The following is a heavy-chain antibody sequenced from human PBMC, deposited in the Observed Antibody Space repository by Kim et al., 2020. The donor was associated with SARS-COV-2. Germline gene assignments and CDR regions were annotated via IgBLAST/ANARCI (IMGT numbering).Heavy chain of an antibody. CDR3: ARIRQAYYYGSGRSVYWYFDL. CDR2: IYYSGST. J-gene: IGHJ2*01. D-gene: IGHD3-10*01. Sequence: SETLSLTCTVSGGSISSYYWSWIRQPPGKGLEWIGYIYYSGSTNYNPSLKSRVTISVDTSKNQFSLKLSSVTAADTAVYYCARIRQAYYYGSGRSVYWYFDLWGRGTLVTVSS. CDR1: GGSISSYY. V-gene: IGHV4-59*13.